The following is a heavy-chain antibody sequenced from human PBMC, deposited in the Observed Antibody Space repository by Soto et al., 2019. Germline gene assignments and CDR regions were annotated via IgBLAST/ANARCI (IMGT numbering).Heavy chain of an antibody. Sequence: GGSLRLSCAASGFTFSSYGMHWVRQAPGKGLEWVAVIWYDGSNKYYADSVKGRFTISRDNSKNTLYLQMNSLRAEDTAVYYCARDFKSSSAFDYWGQGTLVTVSS. CDR2: IWYDGSNK. J-gene: IGHJ4*02. CDR1: GFTFSSYG. CDR3: ARDFKSSSAFDY. D-gene: IGHD6-6*01. V-gene: IGHV3-33*01.